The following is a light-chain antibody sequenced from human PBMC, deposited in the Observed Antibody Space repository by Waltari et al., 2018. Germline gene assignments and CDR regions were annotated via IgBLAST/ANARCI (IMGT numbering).Light chain of an antibody. CDR2: EVY. V-gene: IGLV2-23*02. J-gene: IGLJ2*01. CDR1: SSDVGSYNL. CDR3: CSYAGPVTFVV. Sequence: QSALTQPASVSGSPGQSITISCTGMSSDVGSYNLVSWYQQFPGRAPQLIIYEVYRRPSGTSDRFSGSKSRNTASLTISGLRAEVEADDYCCSYAGPVTFVVFGGGTKSDRP.